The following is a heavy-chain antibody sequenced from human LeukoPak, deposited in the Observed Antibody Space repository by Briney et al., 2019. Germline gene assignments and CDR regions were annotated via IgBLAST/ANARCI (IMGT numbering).Heavy chain of an antibody. Sequence: SETLSLTCTVSGGSISSYYWSWIRQPPGKGLEWIGYIYYSGSTNNNPSVKSRVTISVDTSKNQFSLKLSSVTAADTAVYYCARAEGWYFDLWGRGTLVTVSS. CDR3: ARAEGWYFDL. J-gene: IGHJ2*01. CDR1: GGSISSYY. CDR2: IYYSGST. V-gene: IGHV4-59*01.